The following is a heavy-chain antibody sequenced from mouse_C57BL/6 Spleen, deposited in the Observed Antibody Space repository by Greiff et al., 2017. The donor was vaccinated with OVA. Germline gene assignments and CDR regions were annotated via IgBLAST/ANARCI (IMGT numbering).Heavy chain of an antibody. CDR3: ARNYYDYFDY. D-gene: IGHD1-1*01. CDR2: IDPSDSET. J-gene: IGHJ2*01. CDR1: GYTFTRYW. Sequence: QVQLQQPGAELVRPGSSVKLSCKASGYTFTRYWMHWVKQRPIQGLEWIGNIDPSDSETHYNQKFKDKATLTVDKSSSTAYMQLSSLTSEDSAVYYCARNYYDYFDYWGQGTTLTVSS. V-gene: IGHV1-52*01.